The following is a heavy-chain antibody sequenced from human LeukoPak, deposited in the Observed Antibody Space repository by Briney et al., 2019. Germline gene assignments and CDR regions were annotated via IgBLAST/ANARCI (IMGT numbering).Heavy chain of an antibody. J-gene: IGHJ4*02. Sequence: ASVKVSCKASGYTFTDYYMHWVRQAPGQGFEWMGWINPNDGDTNYAQKFQGRVTMTRDTSIGTAHMEVSRLRSDDTAVYYCTRANFLYCSSTTCLFDYWGQGTLVTVSS. CDR3: TRANFLYCSSTTCLFDY. CDR1: GYTFTDYY. D-gene: IGHD2-2*01. CDR2: INPNDGDT. V-gene: IGHV1-2*02.